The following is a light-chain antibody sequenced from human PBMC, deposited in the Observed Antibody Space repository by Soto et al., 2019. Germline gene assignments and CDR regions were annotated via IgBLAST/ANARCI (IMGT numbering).Light chain of an antibody. Sequence: EIVLTQSPATLSFSPWKGSTLSGRASQSVSSSYLAWYQQKPGQAPRLLIYGASSRATGIPDRFSGSGSGTDFTLTISRLEPEDFAVYYCQQYGSLLTFGGGTKVDI. V-gene: IGKV3-20*01. CDR2: GAS. CDR1: QSVSSSY. CDR3: QQYGSLLT. J-gene: IGKJ4*01.